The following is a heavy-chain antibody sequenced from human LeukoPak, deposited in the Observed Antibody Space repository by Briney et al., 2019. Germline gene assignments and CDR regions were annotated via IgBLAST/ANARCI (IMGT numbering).Heavy chain of an antibody. D-gene: IGHD3-22*01. CDR3: AKGSSGYFFDP. Sequence: GGSLRLSCAASGSIFNNYGLDWVRQAPGKGLEWVSAISNDGGGTTYADFVKGRFSVSRDNSKNTLFLQMNSLRAEDTALYYCAKGSSGYFFDPWGQGTLVTVSS. V-gene: IGHV3-23*01. J-gene: IGHJ5*02. CDR2: ISNDGGGT. CDR1: GSIFNNYG.